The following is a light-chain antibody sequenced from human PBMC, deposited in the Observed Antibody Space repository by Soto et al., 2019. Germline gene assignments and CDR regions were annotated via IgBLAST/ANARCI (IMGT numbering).Light chain of an antibody. Sequence: ENVLTQSPGTLSLSPGERATLSCRASQTVTRSHIAWYQQKPGQAPRLLVYGASSRATGIPDRFSGGGSGTDFTLTISRLEAEDFAVYYCHQYGSSPWTFGQGTKVEIK. CDR2: GAS. J-gene: IGKJ1*01. CDR3: HQYGSSPWT. V-gene: IGKV3-20*01. CDR1: QTVTRSH.